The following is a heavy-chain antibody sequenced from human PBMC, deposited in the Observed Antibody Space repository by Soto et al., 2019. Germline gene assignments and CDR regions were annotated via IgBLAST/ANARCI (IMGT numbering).Heavy chain of an antibody. J-gene: IGHJ6*02. V-gene: IGHV2-5*01. CDR3: AQTYDDFWSGYEVPRRMDV. CDR2: IFWNDDR. CDR1: GFSLSTSGVG. D-gene: IGHD3-3*01. Sequence: QITLKESGPTLVKPTQTLTLTCTFSGFSLSTSGVGVGWIRQPPGEALAWLALIFWNDDRRYSPSLKSRLTITTYTYKNQVVLTLTNMDPLDTATYYCAQTYDDFWSGYEVPRRMDVWGQGTTVTVSS.